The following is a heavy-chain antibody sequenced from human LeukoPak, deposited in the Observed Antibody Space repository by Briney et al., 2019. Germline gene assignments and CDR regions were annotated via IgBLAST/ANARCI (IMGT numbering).Heavy chain of an antibody. Sequence: ASVKVSCKASGYTFTSYGISWVRQAPGQGLEWMGWISAYNGNTNYAQKLQGRVTMTTDTSTSTAYMELRSLRSDDTAVYYCARVAYYDSSGYYYVSYFDYWGQGTLATVSS. CDR1: GYTFTSYG. D-gene: IGHD3-22*01. CDR2: ISAYNGNT. CDR3: ARVAYYDSSGYYYVSYFDY. V-gene: IGHV1-18*01. J-gene: IGHJ4*02.